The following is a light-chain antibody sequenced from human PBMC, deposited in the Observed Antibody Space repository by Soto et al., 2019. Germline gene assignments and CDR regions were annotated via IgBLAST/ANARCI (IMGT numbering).Light chain of an antibody. CDR3: QSYDSSLSAFYV. Sequence: QSLLTQPPSVSGAPGQRVTISCTGSSSNIGAGYDVHWYQQLPGTAPKLLIYGNSNRPSGVPDRFSGSKSGTSASLAITGLQAVDEADYYCQSYDSSLSAFYVFGTGTKVTVL. J-gene: IGLJ1*01. CDR1: SSNIGAGYD. CDR2: GNS. V-gene: IGLV1-40*01.